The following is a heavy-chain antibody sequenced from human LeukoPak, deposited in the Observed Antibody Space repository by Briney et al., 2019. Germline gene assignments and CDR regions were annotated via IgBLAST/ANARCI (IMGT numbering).Heavy chain of an antibody. CDR2: IWYDGSNK. J-gene: IGHJ4*02. D-gene: IGHD4-23*01. Sequence: PGRSLRLSCAASGFTFSSYGMHWVRQAPGKGLEWVAVIWYDGSNKYYADSVKGRFTISRDNSKNTLYLQMNSPRAEDTAVYYCAKDDNYGGNFLDYWGQGTLVTVSS. CDR3: AKDDNYGGNFLDY. CDR1: GFTFSSYG. V-gene: IGHV3-33*06.